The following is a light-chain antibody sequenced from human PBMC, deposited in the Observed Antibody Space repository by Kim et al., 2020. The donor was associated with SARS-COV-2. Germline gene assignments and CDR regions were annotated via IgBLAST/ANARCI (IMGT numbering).Light chain of an antibody. CDR3: NSRDSNDNVV. Sequence: ALGQTVRITCQVDSLRSYSATWYQQKPGQAPILVIYGKNNRPSWIPYRFSGSSSGNTASLTITGTQAGDEADYYCNSRDSNDNVVFGGGTKLTVL. J-gene: IGLJ2*01. CDR2: GKN. V-gene: IGLV3-19*01. CDR1: SLRSYS.